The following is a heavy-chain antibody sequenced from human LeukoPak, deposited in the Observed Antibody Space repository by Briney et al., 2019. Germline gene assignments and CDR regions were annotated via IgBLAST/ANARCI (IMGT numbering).Heavy chain of an antibody. Sequence: GGSLRLSCGASGFSFSGYGMHWVRQAPGKGLEWVAFIRYDGSNEYYADSVKGRFTISRDKSKNTLSLQMNGLRVEDTAVYYCAKVMPPGRIRFYSYYMDVWGKGTTVTVS. J-gene: IGHJ6*03. CDR1: GFSFSGYG. V-gene: IGHV3-30*02. CDR2: IRYDGSNE. CDR3: AKVMPPGRIRFYSYYMDV. D-gene: IGHD2-15*01.